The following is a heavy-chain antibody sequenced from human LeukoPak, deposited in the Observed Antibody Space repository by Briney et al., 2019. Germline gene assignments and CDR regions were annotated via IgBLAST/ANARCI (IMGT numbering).Heavy chain of an antibody. CDR2: INPNSGGT. D-gene: IGHD3-22*01. Sequence: ASVKVSCKASGYTFTGYYMHWVRQAPGQGLEWMGWINPNSGGTNYAQKFQGRVTMTRDTSISTAYMELSRLRSDDTAVYYCARASSYYDSRRRGIDYWGQGTLVTVSS. J-gene: IGHJ4*02. V-gene: IGHV1-2*02. CDR1: GYTFTGYY. CDR3: ARASSYYDSRRRGIDY.